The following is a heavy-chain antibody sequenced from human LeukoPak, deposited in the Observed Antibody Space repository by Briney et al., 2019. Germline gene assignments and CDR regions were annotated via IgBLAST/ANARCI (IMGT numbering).Heavy chain of an antibody. V-gene: IGHV4-59*01. Sequence: SETLSLTCTVSGGSISSYYWSWIRKPPGKGLEWIGYIYYSGSTNYNPSLKSRVTISVDTSKNQFSLKLSSVTAADTAVYYCARGVVGAPPPYLDYWGQGTLVTVSS. J-gene: IGHJ4*02. D-gene: IGHD1-26*01. CDR2: IYYSGST. CDR3: ARGVVGAPPPYLDY. CDR1: GGSISSYY.